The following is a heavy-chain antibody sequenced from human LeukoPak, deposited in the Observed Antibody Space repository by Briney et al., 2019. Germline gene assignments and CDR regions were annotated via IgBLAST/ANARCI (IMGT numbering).Heavy chain of an antibody. D-gene: IGHD6-13*01. CDR3: AKDHIAAAGYYYYGMDV. J-gene: IGHJ6*02. CDR1: GFTFSSYA. CDR2: ISGSGGST. Sequence: GGSLRLSCAASGFTFSSYAMSWVRQAPGKGLEWVSAISGSGGSTYYADSVKGRFTISRDNSKNTLYLQMNSLRAEDTAVYYCAKDHIAAAGYYYYGMDVWGQGTTVTVSS. V-gene: IGHV3-23*01.